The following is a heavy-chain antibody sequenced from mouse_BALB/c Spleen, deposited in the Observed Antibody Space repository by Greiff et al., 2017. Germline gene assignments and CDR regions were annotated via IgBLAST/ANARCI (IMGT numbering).Heavy chain of an antibody. CDR3: ARHDGGYFDY. V-gene: IGHV5-6*01. D-gene: IGHD1-2*01. Sequence: EVQVVESGGDLVKPGGSLKLSCAASGFTFSSYGMSWVRQTPDKRLEWVATISSGGSYTYYPDSVKGRFTISRDNAKNTLYLQMSSLKSEDTAMYYCARHDGGYFDYWGQGTTLTVSS. CDR1: GFTFSSYG. J-gene: IGHJ2*01. CDR2: ISSGGSYT.